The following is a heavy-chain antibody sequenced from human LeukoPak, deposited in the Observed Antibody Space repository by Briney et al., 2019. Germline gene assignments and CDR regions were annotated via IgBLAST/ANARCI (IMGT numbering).Heavy chain of an antibody. V-gene: IGHV1-69*05. J-gene: IGHJ6*03. CDR1: GGTFSSYA. CDR2: IIPIFGTA. CDR3: ARLGGPTHYYYMDV. Sequence: GASVTVSCKASGGTFSSYAIGWVRQAPGPGLEWMGGIIPIFGTANYAQKFQGRVTITTDESTSTAYMELSSLRSEDTAVYSCARLGGPTHYYYMDVWGKGTTVTVSS. D-gene: IGHD3-16*01.